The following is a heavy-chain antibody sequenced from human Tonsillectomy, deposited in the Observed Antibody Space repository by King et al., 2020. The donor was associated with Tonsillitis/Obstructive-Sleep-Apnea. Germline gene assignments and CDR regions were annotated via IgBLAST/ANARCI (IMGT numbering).Heavy chain of an antibody. Sequence: VQLQQWGAGLLKPSETLSLTCAVYGGSFSGYYWSWIRQPPGKGLEWIGEINHSGSTNYNPSLKSRVTISVDTSKNQFSLKLSSVTAADTAVYYCARHGGLGYCTGGSCYSGRFDPWGQGTLVTVSS. CDR3: ARHGGLGYCTGGSCYSGRFDP. J-gene: IGHJ5*02. D-gene: IGHD2-15*01. CDR2: INHSGST. CDR1: GGSFSGYY. V-gene: IGHV4-34*01.